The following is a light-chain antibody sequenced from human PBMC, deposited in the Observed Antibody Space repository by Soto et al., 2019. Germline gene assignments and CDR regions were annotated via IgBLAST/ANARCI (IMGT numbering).Light chain of an antibody. CDR1: SNDIGGYNH. V-gene: IGLV2-14*03. CDR3: SSYTNTSPHVI. Sequence: QSALTQPASVSGSPGQSITISCTGASNDIGGYNHVSWYQQHPGKAPKLIIYNVSHRPSGVSTRFSGSKYGNTASLIIAGLQAEDEADYFCSSYTNTSPHVIFGGGTKLTVL. CDR2: NVS. J-gene: IGLJ2*01.